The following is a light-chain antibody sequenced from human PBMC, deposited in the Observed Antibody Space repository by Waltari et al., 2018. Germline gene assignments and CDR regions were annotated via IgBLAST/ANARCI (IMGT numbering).Light chain of an antibody. J-gene: IGLJ1*01. CDR2: DVA. CDR3: CSYAGSYTFV. Sequence: QSALTQPRSVSGSLGQSVTISCTGTGSDIGGYNYVTWYQQHPYKVPKLIIFDVAKRPSGVPDRFSGSKSGNTASLTISGLQAEDEADYYCCSYAGSYTFVFGVGTKVSVV. CDR1: GSDIGGYNY. V-gene: IGLV2-11*01.